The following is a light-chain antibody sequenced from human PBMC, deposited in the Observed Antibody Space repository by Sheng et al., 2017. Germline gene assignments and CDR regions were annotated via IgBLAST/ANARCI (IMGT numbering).Light chain of an antibody. J-gene: IGKJ2*01. V-gene: IGKV1-39*01. CDR3: QQSYDYPYT. CDR2: AAF. Sequence: DIQMTQSPSSLSASVGDRVTITCRASQHISSYLNWYQQKPGKAPKFLIYAAFTLRSGVPSRFSGSGSGTDFTLTISSLQPEDFATYYCQQSYDYPYTFRPGTEGGD. CDR1: QHISSY.